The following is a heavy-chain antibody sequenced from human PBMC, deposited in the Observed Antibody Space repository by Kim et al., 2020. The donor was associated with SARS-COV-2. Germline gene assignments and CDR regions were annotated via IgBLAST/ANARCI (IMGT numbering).Heavy chain of an antibody. CDR2: TPYDGSNT. V-gene: IGHV3-30*18. Sequence: GGSLRLSCAASGFTFSTYGMHWVRQAPGKGLEWVAGTPYDGSNTYYADSVKGRFVVSRDNSKNTLYLHMNSLTAEDTAVYFCAKTGATMFDYYYGMGVWG. J-gene: IGHJ6*01. CDR3: AKTGATMFDYYYGMGV. D-gene: IGHD1-7*01. CDR1: GFTFSTYG.